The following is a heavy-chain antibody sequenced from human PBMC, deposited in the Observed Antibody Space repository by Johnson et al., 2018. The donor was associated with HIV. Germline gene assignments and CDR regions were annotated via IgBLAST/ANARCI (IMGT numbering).Heavy chain of an antibody. CDR2: ISGSGGST. J-gene: IGHJ3*02. V-gene: IGHV3-23*04. CDR3: ARDSSGYSGFDI. D-gene: IGHD3-22*01. CDR1: GFTFSSYG. Sequence: VQLVESGGGVVQPGGSLRLSCAASGFTFSSYGMHWVRQAPGKGLEWVSAISGSGGSTYYADSVKGRFTISIDNSKNTLYLQMNSLRAEDTAVYYCARDSSGYSGFDIWGQGTVVTVSS.